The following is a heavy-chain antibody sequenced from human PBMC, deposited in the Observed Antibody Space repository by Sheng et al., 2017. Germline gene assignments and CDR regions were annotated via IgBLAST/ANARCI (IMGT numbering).Heavy chain of an antibody. J-gene: IGHJ4*02. Sequence: EVQLVESGGGLVQPGGVLRLSCAASGFAFSGYYMTWVRQAPGKGLEWVANINGDGSARNYVDSVKGRFTISRDNAKNSLFLQLNNLRPEDTAVYYCASGEGWLFDSWGQGTLVTVSS. D-gene: IGHD6-19*01. V-gene: IGHV3-7*01. CDR3: ASGEGWLFDS. CDR2: INGDGSAR. CDR1: GFAFSGYY.